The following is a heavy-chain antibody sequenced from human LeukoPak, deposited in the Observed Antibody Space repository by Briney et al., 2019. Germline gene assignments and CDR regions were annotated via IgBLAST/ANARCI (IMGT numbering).Heavy chain of an antibody. Sequence: SQTLSLTCAVYGGSFSGYYWSWIRQPRGKGLECIGEINHSGSTNYNPSLKSRVTTSVDTSKNQFSLNLSSVTAADTAVYYCARGARLSSWYGLNWFGPWGQGTLVTVSS. CDR2: INHSGST. CDR3: ARGARLSSWYGLNWFGP. V-gene: IGHV4-34*01. CDR1: GGSFSGYY. J-gene: IGHJ5*02. D-gene: IGHD6-13*01.